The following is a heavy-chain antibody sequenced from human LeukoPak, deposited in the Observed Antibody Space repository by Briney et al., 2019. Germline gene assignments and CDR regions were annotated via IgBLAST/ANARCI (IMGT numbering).Heavy chain of an antibody. V-gene: IGHV1-8*01. J-gene: IGHJ4*02. Sequence: ASVKVSCKASEYTFTSYDINWVRQATGQGLEWMGWMNPNSGNTGYAQKFQGRVTMTRDTSISTAYMELSGLRSEDTAVYYCAKGTPSGWVGAVYWGQGTLVTVSS. CDR3: AKGTPSGWVGAVY. D-gene: IGHD6-19*01. CDR2: MNPNSGNT. CDR1: EYTFTSYD.